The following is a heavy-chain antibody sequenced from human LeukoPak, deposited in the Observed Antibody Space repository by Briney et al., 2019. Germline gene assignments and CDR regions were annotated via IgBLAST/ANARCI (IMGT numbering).Heavy chain of an antibody. Sequence: GGSLRLSCAASGFTFSDYYMSWIRQAPGKGLEWVSYISSSGSTIYHADSVKGRFTISRDNAKNSLYLQMNSLRAEDTAVYYCANGGGFAIPDAFDIWGQGTMVTVSS. CDR1: GFTFSDYY. D-gene: IGHD3-10*01. CDR3: ANGGGFAIPDAFDI. J-gene: IGHJ3*02. CDR2: ISSSGSTI. V-gene: IGHV3-11*01.